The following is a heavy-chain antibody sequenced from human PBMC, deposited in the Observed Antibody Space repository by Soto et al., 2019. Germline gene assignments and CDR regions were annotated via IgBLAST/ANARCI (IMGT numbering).Heavy chain of an antibody. CDR2: LSVDNGKT. D-gene: IGHD3-10*01. CDR3: ARVPRSTIRGPCFYQYRIEV. J-gene: IGHJ6*02. Sequence: ASVMVSCKASGYTFSMYAITWLRPAPVQGLEWMGWLSVDNGKTNYAQNFQGRLVMTTDTSTTTAYMDLRSLRSDDTAVYYCARVPRSTIRGPCFYQYRIEVWGQGTTVTVSS. V-gene: IGHV1-18*04. CDR1: GYTFSMYA.